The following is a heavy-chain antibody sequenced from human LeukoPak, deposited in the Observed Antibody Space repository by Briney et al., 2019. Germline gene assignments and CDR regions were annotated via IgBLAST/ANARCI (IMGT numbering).Heavy chain of an antibody. CDR3: VSGSNYFGSGSYPY. CDR2: IYYSGNT. J-gene: IGHJ4*02. V-gene: IGHV4-59*01. D-gene: IGHD3-10*01. Sequence: SETLSLTCTVSGASISSYYWNWIRQPPGKGLEWIGYIYYSGNTNYNPSLKSRVTMSVDRSKNQFSLKLSSVTAADTAVYYCVSGSNYFGSGSYPYWGQGTLVTVSS. CDR1: GASISSYY.